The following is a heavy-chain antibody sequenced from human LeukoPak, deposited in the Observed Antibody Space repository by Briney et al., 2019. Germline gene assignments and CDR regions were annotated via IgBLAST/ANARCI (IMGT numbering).Heavy chain of an antibody. Sequence: GASGKVSCKASGYTFTSYAMHWVRQAPGHRLEWMGWINAGNGNTKYSEKFLGRVTMTRDTSTSTVYMELSSLRSEDTAVYYCARSSSGPDLQVHFDFWGQGTLVTVSS. V-gene: IGHV1-3*01. D-gene: IGHD6-19*01. CDR1: GYTFTSYA. J-gene: IGHJ4*02. CDR2: INAGNGNT. CDR3: ARSSSGPDLQVHFDF.